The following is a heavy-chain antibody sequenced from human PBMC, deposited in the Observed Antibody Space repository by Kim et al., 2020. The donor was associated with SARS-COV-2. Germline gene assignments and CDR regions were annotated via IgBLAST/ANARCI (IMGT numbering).Heavy chain of an antibody. V-gene: IGHV3-53*01. Sequence: STYYADSVKGRFTISRDNSKNTLYLQMNSLRAEDTAVYYCASGYCSGGSCWGQGTLVTVSS. J-gene: IGHJ4*02. CDR3: ASGYCSGGSC. CDR2: ST. D-gene: IGHD2-15*01.